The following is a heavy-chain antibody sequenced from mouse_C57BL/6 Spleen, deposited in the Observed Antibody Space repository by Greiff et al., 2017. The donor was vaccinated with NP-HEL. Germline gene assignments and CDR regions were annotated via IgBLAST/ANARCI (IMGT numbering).Heavy chain of an antibody. CDR1: GFTFSSYG. Sequence: EVQVVESGGDLVKPGGSLKLSCAASGFTFSSYGMSWVRQTPDKRLEWVATISSGGSYTYYPDSVKGRFTISRDNAKNTLYLQMSSLKSEDTAMYYCARQRELGYAMDYWGQGTSVTVSS. CDR3: ARQRELGYAMDY. V-gene: IGHV5-6*01. J-gene: IGHJ4*01. CDR2: ISSGGSYT. D-gene: IGHD4-1*01.